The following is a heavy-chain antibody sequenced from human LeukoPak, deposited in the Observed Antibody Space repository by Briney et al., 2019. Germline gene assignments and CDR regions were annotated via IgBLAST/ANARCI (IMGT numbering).Heavy chain of an antibody. CDR1: GYTFTSYY. CDR3: ARGPKTGYSSGSLDY. Sequence: ASVKVSCKASGYTFTSYYMHWVRQGPGQGLEWMGIINPSGGSTSYAQKFQGRVTMTRDTSTSTVYMELSSLRSEDTAVYYCARGPKTGYSSGSLDYWGQGTLVTVSS. J-gene: IGHJ4*02. CDR2: INPSGGST. V-gene: IGHV1-46*01. D-gene: IGHD6-19*01.